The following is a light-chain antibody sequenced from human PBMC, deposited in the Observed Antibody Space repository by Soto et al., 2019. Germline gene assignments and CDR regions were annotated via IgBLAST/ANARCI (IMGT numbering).Light chain of an antibody. CDR2: LAS. J-gene: IGKJ4*01. CDR1: QSISSN. CDR3: QQYNVWPLT. V-gene: IGKV3-15*01. Sequence: EIVMTQSPATLSVSPGERATLSYRASQSISSNLAWYQQKPGQTPKLLIYLASTRATGIPARFSGGGSGTEFTLTISSLQSEDFAVYYCQQYNVWPLTFGGGTKVEFK.